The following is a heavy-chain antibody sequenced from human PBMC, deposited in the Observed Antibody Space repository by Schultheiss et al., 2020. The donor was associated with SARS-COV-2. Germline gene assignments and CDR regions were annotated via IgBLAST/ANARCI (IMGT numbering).Heavy chain of an antibody. CDR2: IYYSGST. V-gene: IGHV4-61*08. Sequence: SETLSLTFTVSGGSISSGGYYWSWIRQPPGKGLEWIGYIYYSGSTNYNPSLKSRVTISVDTSKNQFSLKLSSVTAADTAVYYCARSRTGTTPSWGQGTLVTVSS. D-gene: IGHD1-7*01. CDR3: ARSRTGTTPS. CDR1: GGSISSGGYY. J-gene: IGHJ4*02.